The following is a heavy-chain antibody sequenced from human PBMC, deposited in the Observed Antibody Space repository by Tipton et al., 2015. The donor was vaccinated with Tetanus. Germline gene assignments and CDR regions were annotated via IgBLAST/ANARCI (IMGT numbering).Heavy chain of an antibody. J-gene: IGHJ6*04. CDR2: IKTQAEGGTI. CDR3: GHITDV. V-gene: IGHV3-15*05. CDR1: GFTFRNAW. D-gene: IGHD3-10*01. Sequence: GSLRLSCAASGFTFRNAWMSWLRQSPGKGLELVGLIKTQAEGGTIDYAASVKGRFIISRDDLNHTLSLQMTSLKTEDTGRYFCGHITDVWGEGTTVTVSS.